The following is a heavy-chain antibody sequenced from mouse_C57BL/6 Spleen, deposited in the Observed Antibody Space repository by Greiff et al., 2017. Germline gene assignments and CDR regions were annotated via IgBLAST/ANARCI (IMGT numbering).Heavy chain of an antibody. CDR3: TRGGYGSSYLDY. CDR1: GFTFSSYA. D-gene: IGHD1-1*01. J-gene: IGHJ2*01. Sequence: EVKLMESGEGLVKPGGSLKLSCAASGFTFSSYAMSWVRQTPEKRLEWVAYISSGGDYIYYADTVKGRFTISRDNARNTLYLQMSSLKSEDTAMYYCTRGGYGSSYLDYWGQGTTLTVSS. CDR2: ISSGGDYI. V-gene: IGHV5-9-1*02.